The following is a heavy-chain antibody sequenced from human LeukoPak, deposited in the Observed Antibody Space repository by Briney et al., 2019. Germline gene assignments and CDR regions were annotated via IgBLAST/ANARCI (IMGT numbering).Heavy chain of an antibody. CDR2: INHSGST. V-gene: IGHV4-34*01. CDR3: ARSLRRMYYFDY. CDR1: GGSFSGYY. Sequence: SETLSLTCAVYGGSFSGYYWSWIRQPPGKGLEWIGEINHSGSTNYNPSLKSRVTISVDTSKNQFSLKLSSVTAADTAVYYCARSLRRMYYFDYWGQGTLVTVSS. J-gene: IGHJ4*02.